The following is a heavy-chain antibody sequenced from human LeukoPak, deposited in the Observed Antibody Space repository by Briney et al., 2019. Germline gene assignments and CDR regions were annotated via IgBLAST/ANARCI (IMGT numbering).Heavy chain of an antibody. V-gene: IGHV3-23*01. CDR3: ARPPRDYYYGMDV. CDR1: GFTFSSYA. J-gene: IGHJ6*02. Sequence: GGSLRLSCAASGFTFSSYAMSWVRQAPGKGLEWVSAISGSGGSTYYADSVKGRFTISRDNSKNTLYLQMNSLRAEDTAVYYCARPPRDYYYGMDVWGQGTTVTVSS. CDR2: ISGSGGST.